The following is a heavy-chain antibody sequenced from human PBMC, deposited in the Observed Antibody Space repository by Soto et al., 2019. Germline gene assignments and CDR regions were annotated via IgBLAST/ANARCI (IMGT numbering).Heavy chain of an antibody. J-gene: IGHJ3*01. D-gene: IGHD3-16*02. CDR2: ITTRTGVGAT. CDR3: ATVLSRAYVWGSDRLFAFDF. Sequence: EVQLVQSGGDLVKPGGSLTLSCVVSGLTFTEVWVSWVRQTPGKGLEWVGQITTRTGVGATEYAAPAEGRFTMSRDDSENKVYLQMNGLKVEDTAIYYCATVLSRAYVWGSDRLFAFDFWGQGTMVTVSS. CDR1: GLTFTEVW. V-gene: IGHV3-15*01.